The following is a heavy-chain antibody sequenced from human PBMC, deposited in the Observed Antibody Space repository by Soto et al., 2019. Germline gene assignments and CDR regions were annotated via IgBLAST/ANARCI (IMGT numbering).Heavy chain of an antibody. CDR2: IYPGDSDT. V-gene: IGHV5-51*01. CDR1: GYSFTSYW. CDR3: ARQAPYITRGALYYFDY. Sequence: GESLKISCKGSGYSFTSYWIGWVRQMPGKGLEWMGIIYPGDSDTRYSPSFQGQVTISADKSISTAYLQWSSLKASDTAMYYCARQAPYITRGALYYFDYWGQGTLVTVSS. J-gene: IGHJ4*02. D-gene: IGHD2-15*01.